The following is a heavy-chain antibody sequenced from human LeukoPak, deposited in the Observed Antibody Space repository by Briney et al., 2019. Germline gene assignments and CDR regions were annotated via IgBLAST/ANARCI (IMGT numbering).Heavy chain of an antibody. Sequence: SETLSLTCSVAGGSISSYYWSWIRQPPGKGLEWIGYIYYRGSTKYNPSLKSRVTISVDTSNNQFSLKLSSVTAADTAVYYCAAAAYGSGSYTVGYWGQGTLVTVSS. D-gene: IGHD3-10*01. CDR3: AAAAYGSGSYTVGY. V-gene: IGHV4-59*01. J-gene: IGHJ4*02. CDR2: IYYRGST. CDR1: GGSISSYY.